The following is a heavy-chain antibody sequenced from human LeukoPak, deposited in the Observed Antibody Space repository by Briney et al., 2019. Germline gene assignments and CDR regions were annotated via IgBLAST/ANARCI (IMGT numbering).Heavy chain of an antibody. CDR1: GYSISSGYY. J-gene: IGHJ4*02. D-gene: IGHD3-22*01. CDR3: ARQTYYYDSSGYYWEFFDY. V-gene: IGHV4-38-2*02. Sequence: PSQTLSLTCTVSGYSISSGYYWGWIRQPPGKGLEWIGSIYHSGSTYYNPSLKSRVTISVDTSKNQFSLKLSSVTAADTAVYYCARQTYYYDSSGYYWEFFDYWGQGTLVTVSS. CDR2: IYHSGST.